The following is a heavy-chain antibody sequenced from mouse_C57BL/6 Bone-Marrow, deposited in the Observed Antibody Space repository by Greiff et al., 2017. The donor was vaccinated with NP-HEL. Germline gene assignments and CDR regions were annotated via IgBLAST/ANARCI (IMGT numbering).Heavy chain of an antibody. Sequence: QVQLKESRAELARPGASVKLSCKASGYTFTSYGISWVKQRTGQGLEWIGEIYPRSGNTYYNEKFKGKATLTADKSSSTAYMELRSLTSEDSAVYFCARKTGTDWYFDVWGTGTTVTVSS. V-gene: IGHV1-81*01. J-gene: IGHJ1*03. D-gene: IGHD4-1*01. CDR2: IYPRSGNT. CDR1: GYTFTSYG. CDR3: ARKTGTDWYFDV.